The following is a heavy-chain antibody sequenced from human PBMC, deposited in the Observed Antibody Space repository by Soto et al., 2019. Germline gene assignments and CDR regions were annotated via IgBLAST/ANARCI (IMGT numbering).Heavy chain of an antibody. CDR1: GGTFSSYA. CDR3: ATHGIQLWLLDY. Sequence: GASVKVSCKASGGTFSSYAISWVRQAPGQGLEWMGGIIPIFGTANYAQKFQGRVTITADESTSTAYMELSSLRSEDTAVYYCATHGIQLWLLDYWGQGTLVTVSS. D-gene: IGHD5-18*01. V-gene: IGHV1-69*13. CDR2: IIPIFGTA. J-gene: IGHJ4*02.